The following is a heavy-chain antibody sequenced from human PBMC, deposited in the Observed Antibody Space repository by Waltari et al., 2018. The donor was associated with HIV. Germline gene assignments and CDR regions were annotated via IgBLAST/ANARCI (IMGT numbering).Heavy chain of an antibody. J-gene: IGHJ3*02. Sequence: QVQLVESGGGVVQPGRSLRLSCAASGFTFSSYGMHWVRQAPGEGLEWVAVIWYDGSNKYYADSVKGRFTISRDNSKNTLYLQMNSLRAEDTAVYYCAREGRTGAFDIWGQGTMVTVSS. CDR2: IWYDGSNK. CDR3: AREGRTGAFDI. CDR1: GFTFSSYG. V-gene: IGHV3-33*01.